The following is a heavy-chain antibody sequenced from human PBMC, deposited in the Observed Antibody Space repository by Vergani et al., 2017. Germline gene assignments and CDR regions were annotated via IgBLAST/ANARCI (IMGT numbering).Heavy chain of an antibody. CDR3: ARDYYGSGSYYFPYSWFDP. Sequence: QVQLVQSGAEVKKPGSSVKVSCKASGATFRSNTISWVRQVPGQGLEWMGRIIPVLGKTKYAQDFQGRLTITADTSTSTAYMELTSLRSQDTAVYYCARDYYGSGSYYFPYSWFDPWGQGTLVTVSS. J-gene: IGHJ5*02. V-gene: IGHV1-69*08. D-gene: IGHD3-10*01. CDR1: GATFRSNT. CDR2: IIPVLGKT.